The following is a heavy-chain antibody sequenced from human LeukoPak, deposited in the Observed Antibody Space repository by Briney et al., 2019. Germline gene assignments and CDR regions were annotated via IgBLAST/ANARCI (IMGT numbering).Heavy chain of an antibody. CDR1: GYTFTSYD. J-gene: IGHJ4*02. D-gene: IGHD5-24*01. Sequence: ASVKVSCKASGYTFTSYDINWVRQATGQGLEWMGWMNPNSGNTGYAQKFQGRVTMTEDTSTDTAYMELSSLRSEDTAVYYCATWGDGYNPIDYWGQGTLVTVSS. CDR2: MNPNSGNT. CDR3: ATWGDGYNPIDY. V-gene: IGHV1-8*02.